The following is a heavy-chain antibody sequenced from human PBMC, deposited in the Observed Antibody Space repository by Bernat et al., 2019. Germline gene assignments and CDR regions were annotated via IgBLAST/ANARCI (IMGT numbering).Heavy chain of an antibody. Sequence: EVQLLESGGGLVQPGGSLRLSCAASGFTFSSYAMSWVRQAPGMGLEWVSAISGSGGSTYYADSVKGRFTISRDNSKNTLYLQMNSLRAEDTAVYYCAKKSLRVQGYFQHWGQGTLVTVSS. CDR3: AKKSLRVQGYFQH. V-gene: IGHV3-23*01. J-gene: IGHJ1*01. CDR1: GFTFSSYA. CDR2: ISGSGGST.